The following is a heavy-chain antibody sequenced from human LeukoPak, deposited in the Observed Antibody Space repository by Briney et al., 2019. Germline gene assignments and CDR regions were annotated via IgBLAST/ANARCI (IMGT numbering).Heavy chain of an antibody. Sequence: PSQTLSLTCTVSGGSISSGSYYWSWIRQPAGKGLEWIGRVYTSGSTNYNPSLKSRVTISVDTSKNQFSLKLSSVTAADTAVYYCARDFLGSYEDDAFDIWGQGTMVTVSS. V-gene: IGHV4-61*02. D-gene: IGHD1-26*01. CDR1: GGSISSGSYY. CDR2: VYTSGST. J-gene: IGHJ3*02. CDR3: ARDFLGSYEDDAFDI.